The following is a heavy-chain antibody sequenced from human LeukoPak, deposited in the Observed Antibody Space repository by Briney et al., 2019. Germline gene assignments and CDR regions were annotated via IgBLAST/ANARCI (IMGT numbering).Heavy chain of an antibody. CDR2: INQDGSKK. Sequence: TGGCLRLSCAASGFTFSGSWMSWVRQAPGKGLEWVANINQDGSKKCYVDSVKGRFTISRDNAKNSLYLQMNSLRADDTAVFYCAREWADYTSSSLDSWGQGTLVTASS. J-gene: IGHJ4*02. V-gene: IGHV3-7*05. CDR1: GFTFSGSW. D-gene: IGHD6-13*01. CDR3: AREWADYTSSSLDS.